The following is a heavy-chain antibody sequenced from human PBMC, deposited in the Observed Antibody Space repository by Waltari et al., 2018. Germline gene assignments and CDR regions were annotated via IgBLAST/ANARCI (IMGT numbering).Heavy chain of an antibody. V-gene: IGHV3-7*01. D-gene: IGHD6-13*01. CDR3: TRGGRDSSWYWRD. Sequence: EVQLVESGGGLAQPGGSLRLSCAASGLSFSNYWMTWVRQASGKGPEWVANIKQDGSEKYYMDSVKGRFTISRENAKNSLYLQMNNLRVEDTAVYYCTRGGRDSSWYWRDWGQGTLVTVSS. J-gene: IGHJ4*02. CDR2: IKQDGSEK. CDR1: GLSFSNYW.